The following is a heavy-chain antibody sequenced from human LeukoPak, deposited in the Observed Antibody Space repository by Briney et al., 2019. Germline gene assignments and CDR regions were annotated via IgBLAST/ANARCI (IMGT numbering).Heavy chain of an antibody. V-gene: IGHV3-15*01. D-gene: IGHD2-2*03. CDR3: ATDLHFGYCTATSCANY. CDR2: IRSTPDGGAT. CDR1: GFTFTSSW. Sequence: NPGGSLRLSCAASGFTFTSSWTTWVRQAPGKGLEWVGRIRSTPDGGATDYAAPVKGRFTISRDDSKNTLYLQMSSLRTEDTAVYYCATDLHFGYCTATSCANYWGQGTLVTVSS. J-gene: IGHJ4*02.